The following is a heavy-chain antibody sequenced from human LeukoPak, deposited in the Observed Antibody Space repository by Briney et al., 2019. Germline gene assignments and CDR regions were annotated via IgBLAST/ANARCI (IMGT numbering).Heavy chain of an antibody. D-gene: IGHD4-17*01. CDR1: GFIFSSYG. J-gene: IGHJ4*02. CDR3: ASVTTVTH. CDR2: ISSSGSTM. V-gene: IGHV3-11*01. Sequence: PGRSLRLSCAPSGFIFSSYGMSWIRQAPGKGLEWVSYISSSGSTMYYADSVKGRFTISRDNAKNSLYLQMNSLRAEDTAVYYCASVTTVTHWGQGTLVTVSS.